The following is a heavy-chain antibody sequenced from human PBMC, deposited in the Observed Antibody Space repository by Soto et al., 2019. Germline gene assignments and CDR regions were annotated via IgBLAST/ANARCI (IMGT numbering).Heavy chain of an antibody. Sequence: PSETLSLTCTVSGGSMISYYWSWIQQPPGRGLEWIGFIYYAGSTKYNPSLNNRVTISVDTSKNQFSLTVTSVTAADTAVYFCVRSTIEPRIFMYPFDYWGLGTLVTVSS. D-gene: IGHD3-9*01. V-gene: IGHV4-59*08. CDR1: GGSMISYY. CDR2: IYYAGST. J-gene: IGHJ4*02. CDR3: VRSTIEPRIFMYPFDY.